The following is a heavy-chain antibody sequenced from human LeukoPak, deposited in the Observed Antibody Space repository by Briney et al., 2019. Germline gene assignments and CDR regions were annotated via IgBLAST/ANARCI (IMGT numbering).Heavy chain of an antibody. CDR3: ARGLSMILTLPLGY. V-gene: IGHV4-34*01. CDR1: GGSFSGYY. CDR2: INHSGST. J-gene: IGHJ4*02. Sequence: PSETLSLTCAVYGGSFSGYYWSWIRQPPGKGLEWIGEINHSGSTNYNPSLKSRVTISVDTSKNQFSLKLSSVTAADTAVYYCARGLSMILTLPLGYWGQGTLVTVSS. D-gene: IGHD5/OR15-5a*01.